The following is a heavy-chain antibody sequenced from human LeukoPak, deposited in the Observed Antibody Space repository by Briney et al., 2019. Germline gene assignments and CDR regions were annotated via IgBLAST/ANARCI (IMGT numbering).Heavy chain of an antibody. D-gene: IGHD5-18*01. CDR1: GGSISSYY. CDR3: ASYSPTLSFDY. J-gene: IGHJ4*02. CDR2: IYYSGST. Sequence: SETLSLTCTVSGGSISSYYWSWIRRPPGKGLEWIGYIYYSGSTNYNPSLKSRVTISVDTSKNQFSLKLSSVTAADTAVYYCASYSPTLSFDYWGQGTLVTVSS. V-gene: IGHV4-59*08.